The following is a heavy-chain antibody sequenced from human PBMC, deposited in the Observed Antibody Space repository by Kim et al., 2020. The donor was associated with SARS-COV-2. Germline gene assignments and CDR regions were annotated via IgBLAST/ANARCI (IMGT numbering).Heavy chain of an antibody. Sequence: IITYAITVKGRFTISRDNAKNSLYLQMNSLRDEDTAVYYCARDGYKHFDYWGQGTLVTVPS. CDR2: II. D-gene: IGHD2-2*02. V-gene: IGHV3-48*02. J-gene: IGHJ4*02. CDR3: ARDGYKHFDY.